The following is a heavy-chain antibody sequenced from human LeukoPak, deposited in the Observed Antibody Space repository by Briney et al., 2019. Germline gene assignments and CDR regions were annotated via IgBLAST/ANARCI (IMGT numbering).Heavy chain of an antibody. D-gene: IGHD5/OR15-5a*01. CDR1: GFTFSSYA. CDR3: AKKLGSSVPDFDY. Sequence: GGSLRLSCAASGFTFSSYAMSWVRQAPGKGLEWVSSISGSGSSAYYADSVKGRFTISRDNSKNALYLQMNSLRAEDTAVYYCAKKLGSSVPDFDYWGQGTLVTVSS. J-gene: IGHJ4*02. V-gene: IGHV3-23*01. CDR2: ISGSGSSA.